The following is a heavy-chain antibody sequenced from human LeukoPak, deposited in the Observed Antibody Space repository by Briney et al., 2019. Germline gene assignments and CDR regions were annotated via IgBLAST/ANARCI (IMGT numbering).Heavy chain of an antibody. CDR1: GYTFTSYA. CDR2: INAGNGNT. V-gene: IGHV1-3*01. Sequence: GASVKVSCKASGYTFTSYAMHWVRQAPGQRLEWMGWINAGNGNTDYSQKFQGRVTITRDTSASTAYMELSSLRSEDTAVYYCARLHPGIGYYYGVDVWGQGTTVTVSS. CDR3: ARLHPGIGYYYGVDV. J-gene: IGHJ6*02. D-gene: IGHD3-10*01.